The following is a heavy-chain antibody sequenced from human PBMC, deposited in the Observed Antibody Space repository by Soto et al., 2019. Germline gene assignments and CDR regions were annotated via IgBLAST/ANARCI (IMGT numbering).Heavy chain of an antibody. CDR1: GFTFSSYW. CDR3: ARDGHDIVVVPAASRDDWFDP. V-gene: IGHV3-7*03. J-gene: IGHJ5*02. D-gene: IGHD2-2*01. CDR2: IKQDGSEK. Sequence: AGGSLRLSCAASGFTFSSYWMSWVRQAPGKGLEWVANIKQDGSEKYYVDSVKGRFTISRDNAKNSLYLQMNSLRAEDTAVYYCARDGHDIVVVPAASRDDWFDPWGQGTLVTVSS.